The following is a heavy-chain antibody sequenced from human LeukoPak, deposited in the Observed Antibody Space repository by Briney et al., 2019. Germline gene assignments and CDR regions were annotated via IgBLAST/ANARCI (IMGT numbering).Heavy chain of an antibody. CDR3: AKDEEVSIVPDAFDI. J-gene: IGHJ3*02. CDR2: IRYDGSNK. Sequence: VGSLRLSCAASGFTFSSYGMHWVRQAPGKGLEWVAFIRYDGSNKYYADSVKGRFTISRDNSKNTLYLQMNSLRAEDTAVYYCAKDEEVSIVPDAFDIWGQGTMVTVSS. V-gene: IGHV3-30*02. D-gene: IGHD2-2*01. CDR1: GFTFSSYG.